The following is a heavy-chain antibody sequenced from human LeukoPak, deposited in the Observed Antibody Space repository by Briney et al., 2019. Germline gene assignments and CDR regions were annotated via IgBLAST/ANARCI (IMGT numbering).Heavy chain of an antibody. CDR3: AREVGYCSGGSCYSYFDY. V-gene: IGHV4-59*01. CDR2: IYYSGST. Sequence: PSETLSLTCTVSGGSISSYYWSWIRQPPGKGLESIGYIYYSGSTNYNASLTNRVTISVDTSKNQFSLKLSSVTAADTAVYYCAREVGYCSGGSCYSYFDYWGQGTLVTVSS. D-gene: IGHD2-15*01. CDR1: GGSISSYY. J-gene: IGHJ4*02.